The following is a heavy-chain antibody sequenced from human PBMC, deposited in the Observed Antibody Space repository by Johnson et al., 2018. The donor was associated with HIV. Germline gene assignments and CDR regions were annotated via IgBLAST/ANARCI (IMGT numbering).Heavy chain of an antibody. CDR2: LSYDGTIK. CDR1: GFTFSDYY. Sequence: QVQLVESGGGLVKPGGSLRLSCAASGFTFSDYYMNWVRQAPGKGLEWVAILSYDGTIKYYVDSVRGRFTISRDNSKNTLYLQMNSLRAEDTAVYYCAKAVVPSDDAFDIWGQGTMVTVSS. J-gene: IGHJ3*02. D-gene: IGHD2-2*01. V-gene: IGHV3-30-3*01. CDR3: AKAVVPSDDAFDI.